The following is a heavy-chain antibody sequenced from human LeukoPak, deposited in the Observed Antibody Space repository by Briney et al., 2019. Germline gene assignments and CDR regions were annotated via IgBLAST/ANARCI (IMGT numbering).Heavy chain of an antibody. V-gene: IGHV4-38-2*01. Sequence: SETLSLTCAVSGYSLGKNYYWGWIRQSPGKGLEWIGRIYGRASTSYSPSLMNRVTMSVDTSKNHFSLQLTSATAADTAVYYCARYDSRGSASTKFDYWGPGIQVTVSS. J-gene: IGHJ4*02. CDR3: ARYDSRGSASTKFDY. D-gene: IGHD3-3*01. CDR2: IYGRAST. CDR1: GYSLGKNYY.